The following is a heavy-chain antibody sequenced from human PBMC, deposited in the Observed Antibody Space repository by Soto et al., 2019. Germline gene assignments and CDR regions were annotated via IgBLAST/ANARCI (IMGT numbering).Heavy chain of an antibody. CDR3: ARDLDGSGSYYTGY. J-gene: IGHJ4*02. CDR1: GYNLINHG. CDR2: ISGDNGKT. D-gene: IGHD3-10*01. V-gene: IGHV1-18*04. Sequence: ASVKVSCKASGYNLINHGISWVRQAPGQGLEWMGWISGDNGKTNYAQKFQGRVTMTTDKSTSRAFMERRSLRSDKTALYYCARDLDGSGSYYTGYWAPGTLVTVPS.